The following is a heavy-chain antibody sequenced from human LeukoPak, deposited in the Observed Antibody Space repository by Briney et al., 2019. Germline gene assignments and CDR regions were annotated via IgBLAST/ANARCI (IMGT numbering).Heavy chain of an antibody. CDR1: GDSVSSKSVS. D-gene: IGHD7-27*01. CDR2: TRYRSTWNT. V-gene: IGHV6-1*01. Sequence: SQTLSLTCAISGDSVSSKSVSWNRIRQSPSRGLEYLGRTRYRSTWNTFYSSSVQGRVTINADTSRNQVSLRLNSVTPEDTALYYCVRDFNWAFDYWGQGTLVTVSS. J-gene: IGHJ4*02. CDR3: VRDFNWAFDY.